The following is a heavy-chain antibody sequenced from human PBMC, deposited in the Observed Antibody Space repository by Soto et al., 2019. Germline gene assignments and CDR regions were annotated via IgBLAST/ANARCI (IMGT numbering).Heavy chain of an antibody. Sequence: GASVKVSCKASGGTFSSYTISWVRQAPGQGLEWMGRIIPILGIANYAQKFQGRVTITADKSTSTAYMELSSLRSEDTAVYYCASLDIVVVPAAPQGFDPWGQGTLVTVSS. CDR3: ASLDIVVVPAAPQGFDP. J-gene: IGHJ5*02. D-gene: IGHD2-2*01. CDR2: IIPILGIA. V-gene: IGHV1-69*02. CDR1: GGTFSSYT.